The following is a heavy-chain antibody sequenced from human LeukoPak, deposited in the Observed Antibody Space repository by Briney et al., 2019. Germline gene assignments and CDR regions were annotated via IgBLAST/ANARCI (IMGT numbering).Heavy chain of an antibody. Sequence: PGGSLRLSCATSGFTLSLAWMHWVRQAPGKGLVWVSHVNSDGSWTTYADSVKGRFTISKDNAKNTVYLQMNNLRAEDTAVYYCVSFYETYWGRGTLVTVSS. CDR3: VSFYETY. CDR1: GFTLSLAW. J-gene: IGHJ4*02. D-gene: IGHD2-2*01. V-gene: IGHV3-74*01. CDR2: VNSDGSWT.